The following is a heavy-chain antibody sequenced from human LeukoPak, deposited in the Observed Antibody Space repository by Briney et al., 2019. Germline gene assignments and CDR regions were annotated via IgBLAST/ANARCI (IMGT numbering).Heavy chain of an antibody. CDR2: ISSTGGTA. Sequence: GGSLRLSCAASGFTFSSFGMSWVRQAPGKGLEWVSAISSTGGTAFYADSVKGRFTISGDNSKNTLSLQMNSLRAEDTAVYYCAKRGPGSPESGKYYFDYWGQGTLVTVSS. CDR3: AKRGPGSPESGKYYFDY. J-gene: IGHJ4*02. V-gene: IGHV3-23*01. D-gene: IGHD3-10*01. CDR1: GFTFSSFG.